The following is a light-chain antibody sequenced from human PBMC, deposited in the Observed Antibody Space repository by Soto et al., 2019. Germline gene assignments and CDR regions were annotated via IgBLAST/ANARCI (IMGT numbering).Light chain of an antibody. CDR3: QQFLTPPIT. V-gene: IGKV3-20*01. CDR2: GAS. Sequence: EIVWTQSPGTLSLSPGERATLSCRASQSISNSYLAWYQQKPGQAPRLLIYGASNRATGIPDRFSGSGSGTDFTLTISRLEPEDFAVYYCQQFLTPPITFGQGTRLEIK. J-gene: IGKJ5*01. CDR1: QSISNSY.